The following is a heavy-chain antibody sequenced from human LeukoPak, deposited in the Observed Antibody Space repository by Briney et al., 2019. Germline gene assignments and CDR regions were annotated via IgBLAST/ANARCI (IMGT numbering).Heavy chain of an antibody. J-gene: IGHJ3*02. D-gene: IGHD3-22*01. CDR1: GLAFSTYW. Sequence: GGSLRLSCAASGLAFSTYWMSWVRQAPGKGLEWVSAISGSGGSTYYADPVKGRFTISRDNSKNTLYLQMNSLRAEDTAVYYCAKDYYDSSGVAFDIWGQGTMVTVSS. CDR3: AKDYYDSSGVAFDI. CDR2: ISGSGGST. V-gene: IGHV3-23*01.